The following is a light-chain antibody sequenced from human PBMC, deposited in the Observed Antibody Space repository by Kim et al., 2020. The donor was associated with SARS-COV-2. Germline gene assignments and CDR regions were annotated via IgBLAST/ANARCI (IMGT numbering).Light chain of an antibody. CDR3: QQYYSTPPS. CDR1: QTVLYNSNNKNY. Sequence: RATVNCKTSQTVLYNSNNKNYVAWYQQKPGQAPKLLIYWASIREYGVSDRFSGSGSETDFPLTISSLQAEDVAVYDCQQYYSTPPSFGQGTKLEI. J-gene: IGKJ2*03. CDR2: WAS. V-gene: IGKV4-1*01.